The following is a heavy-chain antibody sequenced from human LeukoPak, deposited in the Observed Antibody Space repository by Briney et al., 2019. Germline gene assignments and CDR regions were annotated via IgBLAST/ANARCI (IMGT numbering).Heavy chain of an antibody. V-gene: IGHV4-38-2*02. D-gene: IGHD3-22*01. CDR3: ARAPDFSDSSGPNYLDF. Sequence: PSETLSLTCTVSGYSLSSGFFCDWIRQSPGKGLEWIGSFSHRGGSYHNPSLKSRVTISVDTSKNQFSLKLLSVTAADTAVYYCARAPDFSDSSGPNYLDFWGQGILVTVSS. CDR1: GYSLSSGFF. CDR2: FSHRGGS. J-gene: IGHJ4*02.